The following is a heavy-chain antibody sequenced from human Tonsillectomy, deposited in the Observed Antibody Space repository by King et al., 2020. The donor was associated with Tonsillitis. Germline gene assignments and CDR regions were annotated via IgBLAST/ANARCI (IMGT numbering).Heavy chain of an antibody. J-gene: IGHJ6*02. CDR2: ISYDGSNK. D-gene: IGHD3-3*01. Sequence: VQLVESGGGVVQPWRSLRLSCAASGFTFSIYGMHWVRQAPGRGLDWLEVISYDGSNKYFAYSVQGGFTISRENSKNTGYLQMNSLRAEDTAVYYCAKDLFGVVKYYYYGMDVWGQGTTVTVSS. CDR1: GFTFSIYG. CDR3: AKDLFGVVKYYYYGMDV. V-gene: IGHV3-30*18.